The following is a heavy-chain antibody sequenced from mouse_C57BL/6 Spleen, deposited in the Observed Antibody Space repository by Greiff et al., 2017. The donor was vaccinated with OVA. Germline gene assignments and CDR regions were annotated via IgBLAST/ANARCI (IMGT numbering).Heavy chain of an antibody. Sequence: EVHLVESGGGLVKPGGSLKLSCAASGFTFSDYGMHWVRQAPEKGLEWVAYISSGSSTIYYADTVKGRFTISRDNAKNTLFLQMTSLRSEDTAMYYCATYGNYVGCLAYWGQGTLVTVSA. V-gene: IGHV5-17*01. J-gene: IGHJ3*01. CDR2: ISSGSSTI. CDR3: ATYGNYVGCLAY. D-gene: IGHD2-1*01. CDR1: GFTFSDYG.